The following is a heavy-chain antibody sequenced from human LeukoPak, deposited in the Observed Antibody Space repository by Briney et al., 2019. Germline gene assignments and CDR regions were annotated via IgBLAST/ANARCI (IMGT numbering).Heavy chain of an antibody. CDR2: IYTSGST. J-gene: IGHJ4*02. CDR3: ARLLGDDYDAQGLFDY. Sequence: SETLSLTCTVSGGSISSYYWSWIRRPPGKGLEWIGYIYTSGSTNYNPSLKSRVTISVDTSKNQFSLKLSSVTAADTAVYYCARLLGDDYDAQGLFDYWGQGTLVTVSS. V-gene: IGHV4-4*09. CDR1: GGSISSYY. D-gene: IGHD4-17*01.